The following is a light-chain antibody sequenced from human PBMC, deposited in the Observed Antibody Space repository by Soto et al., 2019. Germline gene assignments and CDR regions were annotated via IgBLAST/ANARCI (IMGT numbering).Light chain of an antibody. Sequence: EFLMTQSAGTLSLSPGAVAALSGRASQSVISSYLAWYQQKPGQAPRLLIYGASSRATGIPDRFSGSGSGTDFTLTISRLEPEDFAVYYCQQYGSSPQTFGQGTRPDIK. CDR3: QQYGSSPQT. CDR1: QSVISSY. J-gene: IGKJ1*01. CDR2: GAS. V-gene: IGKV3-20*01.